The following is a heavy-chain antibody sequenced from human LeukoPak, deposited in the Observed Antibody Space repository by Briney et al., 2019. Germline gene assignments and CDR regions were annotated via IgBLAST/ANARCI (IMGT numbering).Heavy chain of an antibody. D-gene: IGHD3-16*02. V-gene: IGHV3-7*01. Sequence: GGSLRLSCAASGFTFSSYWMSWVRQAPGKGLEWVANIKQDGSEKYYVDSVKGRFTISRDNDKNSLFLQMTSLRAEDTAVYYCTRVGGRYSPLGYWGQGTLVTVSS. J-gene: IGHJ4*02. CDR1: GFTFSSYW. CDR3: TRVGGRYSPLGY. CDR2: IKQDGSEK.